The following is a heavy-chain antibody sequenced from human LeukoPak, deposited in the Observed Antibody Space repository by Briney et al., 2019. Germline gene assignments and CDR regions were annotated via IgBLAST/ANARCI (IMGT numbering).Heavy chain of an antibody. CDR1: GFTFSSYA. Sequence: GGSLRLSCAASGFTFSSYAMSWVRQAPGKGLEWVSGISRSGGSTNYADSVKGRFTISRDNSKSTLYLQMNSLRAEDTAVYYCARGSYYGYYYLDYWGQGTLVTVSS. CDR3: ARGSYYGYYYLDY. CDR2: ISRSGGST. V-gene: IGHV3-23*01. J-gene: IGHJ4*02. D-gene: IGHD1-26*01.